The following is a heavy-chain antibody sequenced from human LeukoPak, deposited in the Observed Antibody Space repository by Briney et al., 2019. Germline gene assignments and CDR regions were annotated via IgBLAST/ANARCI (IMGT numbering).Heavy chain of an antibody. Sequence: PSETLSLTRAVYGGSFSGYYWSWIRQPPGKGLEWIGEINHSGSTNYNPSLKSRVTISVDTSKNQFSLKLSSVTAADTAVYYCARRSSSGWYPHFFDYWGQGTLVTVSS. CDR1: GGSFSGYY. D-gene: IGHD6-19*01. J-gene: IGHJ4*02. V-gene: IGHV4-34*01. CDR2: INHSGST. CDR3: ARRSSSGWYPHFFDY.